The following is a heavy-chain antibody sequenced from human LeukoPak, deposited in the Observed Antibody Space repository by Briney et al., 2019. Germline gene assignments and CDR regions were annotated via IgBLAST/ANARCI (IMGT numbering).Heavy chain of an antibody. CDR1: GFTFSSYS. D-gene: IGHD5-12*01. CDR3: ARSKYSGYGDY. V-gene: IGHV3-74*01. J-gene: IGHJ4*02. CDR2: INSDESSP. Sequence: GGSLRLSCAASGFTFSSYSMNWVRQAPGKGLVWVSRINSDESSPSYADSVKGRFTISRDNAKNTLYLHMNSLRAEDTAVYYCARSKYSGYGDYWGQGTLVTVSS.